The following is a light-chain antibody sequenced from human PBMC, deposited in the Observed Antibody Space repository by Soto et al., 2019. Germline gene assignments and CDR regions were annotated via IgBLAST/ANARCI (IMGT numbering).Light chain of an antibody. Sequence: QYVLTQPASLSGSPGQSITISCTGSVRDIGAYDYVSWYQQHPGKAPKLLIYGVKNRPSVVSYRFSASKSAFTASLTISGLQAEDEAHYYCSSYTTSYFYVFGPGTKVTVL. V-gene: IGLV2-14*01. CDR2: GVK. CDR3: SSYTTSYFYV. J-gene: IGLJ1*01. CDR1: VRDIGAYDY.